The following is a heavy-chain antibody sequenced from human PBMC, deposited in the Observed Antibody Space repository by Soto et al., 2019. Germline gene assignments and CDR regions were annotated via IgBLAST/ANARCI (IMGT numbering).Heavy chain of an antibody. V-gene: IGHV3-23*01. CDR3: AKTGELEWLVSY. CDR2: ISGSGGST. D-gene: IGHD6-19*01. CDR1: GFTFSSYA. Sequence: EVQLLESGGGLVQPGGSLRLSCAASGFTFSSYAMSWVRQAPGKGLEGVSAISGSGGSTYYADSVKGRFTISRDNSKNTLYLQMNSLRAEDTAVYYCAKTGELEWLVSYWGQGTLVTVSS. J-gene: IGHJ4*02.